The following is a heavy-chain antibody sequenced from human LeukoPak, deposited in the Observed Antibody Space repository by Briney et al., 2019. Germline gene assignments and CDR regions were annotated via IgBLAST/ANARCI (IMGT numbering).Heavy chain of an antibody. CDR2: SSGRGGAT. Sequence: GGSLGLSCAASGLIFSSYGMSWVRQAPGKGLEWVSGSSGRGGATYSADSVKGRLTISRDNSKKTLYWRMNSLRAEDTAIYYCAKSQSLLSLGGPFDSWGQGTLVTVSS. CDR1: GLIFSSYG. D-gene: IGHD3-16*01. J-gene: IGHJ4*02. V-gene: IGHV3-23*01. CDR3: AKSQSLLSLGGPFDS.